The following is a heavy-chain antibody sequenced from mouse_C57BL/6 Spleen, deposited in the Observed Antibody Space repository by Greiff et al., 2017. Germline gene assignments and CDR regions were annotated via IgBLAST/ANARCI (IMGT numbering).Heavy chain of an antibody. J-gene: IGHJ2*01. Sequence: QVQLQQPGAELVMPGASVKLSCKASGYTFTSYWMHWVKQRPGQGLEWIGEIDPSDSYTNYNQKFKGKSTLTVDKSSSTAYMQLSSLTSEDSAVYYCARRVYYYGFDYWGQGTTLTVSS. CDR3: ARRVYYYGFDY. V-gene: IGHV1-69*01. CDR2: IDPSDSYT. D-gene: IGHD1-1*01. CDR1: GYTFTSYW.